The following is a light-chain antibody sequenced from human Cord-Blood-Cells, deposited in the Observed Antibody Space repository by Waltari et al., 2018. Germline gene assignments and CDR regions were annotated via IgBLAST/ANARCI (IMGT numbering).Light chain of an antibody. V-gene: IGLV2-11*01. CDR3: CSYAGSYSSYV. CDR2: DVS. J-gene: IGLJ1*01. CDR1: SSEVGGYNY. Sequence: QSALTQPRSVSGSPGQSVTISCTGTSSEVGGYNYVSWYQQHPGKAPTLMIYDVSKRPSGVPDRFSGSKSGNTASLTISGLQAEDEADYYCCSYAGSYSSYVFGTGTKVTVL.